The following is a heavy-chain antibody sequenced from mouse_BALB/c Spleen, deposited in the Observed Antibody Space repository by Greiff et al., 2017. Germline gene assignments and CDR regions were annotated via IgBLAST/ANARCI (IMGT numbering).Heavy chain of an antibody. CDR2: ISSGGST. CDR1: GFTFSSYA. Sequence: EVQLVESGGGLVKPGGSLKLSCAASGFTFSSYAMSWVRQTPEKRLEWVASISSGGSTYYPDSVKGRFTISRDNARNILYLQMSSLRSEDTAMYYCARGRFYFDYWGQGTTLTVSS. V-gene: IGHV5-6-5*01. CDR3: ARGRFYFDY. J-gene: IGHJ2*01.